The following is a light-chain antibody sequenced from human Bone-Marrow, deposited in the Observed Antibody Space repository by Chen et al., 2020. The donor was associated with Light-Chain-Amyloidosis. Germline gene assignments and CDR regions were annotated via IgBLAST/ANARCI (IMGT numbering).Light chain of an antibody. Sequence: SYVLTQPPSLSVAPGQTARITCGGNNIGSKSVHWYQHKPGQAPVLVIYYDSDRPSGIPERFSGSNSGNTATLTISRVEAGDEADYYCQVWDSSGDHRGVFGTGTKVTVL. CDR2: YDS. V-gene: IGLV3-21*04. CDR1: NIGSKS. CDR3: QVWDSSGDHRGV. J-gene: IGLJ1*01.